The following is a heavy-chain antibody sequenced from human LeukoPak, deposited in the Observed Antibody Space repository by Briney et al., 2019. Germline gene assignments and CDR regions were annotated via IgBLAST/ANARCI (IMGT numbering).Heavy chain of an antibody. V-gene: IGHV1-69*04. CDR1: GGTFSSYA. CDR2: IIPILGIA. Sequence: ASVKVSCKASGGTFSSYAISWVRQAPGQGLEWMGRIIPILGIANYAQKFQGRVTITADKSTSTAYMELSSLRSEDTAVYYCAREGYNYPFDYWGQGTLVTVSS. J-gene: IGHJ4*02. D-gene: IGHD5-24*01. CDR3: AREGYNYPFDY.